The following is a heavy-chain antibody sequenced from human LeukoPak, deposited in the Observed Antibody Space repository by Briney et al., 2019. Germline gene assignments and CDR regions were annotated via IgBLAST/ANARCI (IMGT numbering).Heavy chain of an antibody. Sequence: SETLSLTCTVSGGSISSYYWSWIRQPPGKGLEWIGEINHSGSTNYNPSLKSRVTISVDTSKNQFSLKLSSVTAADTAVYYCARGRHGSYYDFWSGSPKFDPWGQGTLVTVSS. V-gene: IGHV4-34*01. D-gene: IGHD3-3*01. CDR3: ARGRHGSYYDFWSGSPKFDP. CDR1: GGSISSYY. CDR2: INHSGST. J-gene: IGHJ5*02.